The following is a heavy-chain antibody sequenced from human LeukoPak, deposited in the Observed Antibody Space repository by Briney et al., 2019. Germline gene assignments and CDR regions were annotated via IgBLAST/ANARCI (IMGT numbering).Heavy chain of an antibody. D-gene: IGHD3-9*01. CDR1: GYAFTGYY. J-gene: IGHJ4*02. Sequence: GASVKVSCKASGYAFTGYYMHWVRQAPGQGLEWMGWINPNSGGTNYAQKFQGRVTMTRDTSISTAYMEPSRLRSDDTAVYYCARGRGFLTGYYWWGQGTLVTVSS. CDR2: INPNSGGT. V-gene: IGHV1-2*02. CDR3: ARGRGFLTGYYW.